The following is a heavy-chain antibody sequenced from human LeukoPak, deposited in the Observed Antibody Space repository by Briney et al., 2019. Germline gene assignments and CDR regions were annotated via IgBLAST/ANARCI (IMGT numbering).Heavy chain of an antibody. CDR3: ARDDNEVTMVRGVINYYYYYGMDV. CDR1: GFTFSSYG. J-gene: IGHJ6*02. V-gene: IGHV3-48*03. CDR2: ISSSGSTI. D-gene: IGHD3-10*01. Sequence: GGSLRLSCAASGFTFSSYGMNWVRQAPGKGLEWVSYISSSGSTIYYADSVKGRFTISRDNAKNSLYLQMNSLRAEDTAVYYCARDDNEVTMVRGVINYYYYYGMDVWGQGTTVTVSS.